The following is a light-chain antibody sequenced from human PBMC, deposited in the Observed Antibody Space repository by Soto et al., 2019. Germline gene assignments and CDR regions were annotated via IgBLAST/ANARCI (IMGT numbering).Light chain of an antibody. J-gene: IGLJ2*01. Sequence: NFMLTQPHSVSESPGKTLIISCTRSSGSIANNYVQWYQQRPGSAPTTVIYENNQRLSGVPDRFSGSTDGSSNSASLTISGLQTEDEADYYCQSYDSDFVVVGGGTKLTVL. CDR2: ENN. V-gene: IGLV6-57*04. CDR3: QSYDSDFVV. CDR1: SGSIANNY.